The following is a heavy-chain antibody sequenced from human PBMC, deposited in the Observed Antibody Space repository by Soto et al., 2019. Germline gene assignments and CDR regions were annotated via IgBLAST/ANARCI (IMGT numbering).Heavy chain of an antibody. J-gene: IGHJ5*02. CDR1: VCTFSGFG. Sequence: QAELVESVGGVVQPGRSLSLSCAASVCTFSGFGMHCVCQAPGKGLEGVAVISYDRTSAIYADSVKGRFSVSRDNSKNIVYLQMNRLRNEATAMYYCASLGKREGESSPPTDLCGQGALVTVSS. D-gene: IGHD3-16*01. CDR2: ISYDRTSA. V-gene: IGHV3-30*03. CDR3: ASLGKREGESSPPTDL.